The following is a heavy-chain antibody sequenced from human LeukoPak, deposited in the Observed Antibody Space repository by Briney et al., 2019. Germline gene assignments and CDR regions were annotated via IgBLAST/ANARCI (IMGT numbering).Heavy chain of an antibody. CDR2: IYYSGST. CDR1: GGSISSYY. CDR3: ARRGSYLERPFDY. Sequence: SETLSLTCTVSGGSISSYYWSWIRQPPGKGLEWIGYIYYSGSTNYNPSLKSRVTISVDASKNQFSLKLSSVTAADTAVYYCARRGSYLERPFDYWGQGTLVTVSS. V-gene: IGHV4-59*08. J-gene: IGHJ4*02. D-gene: IGHD1-26*01.